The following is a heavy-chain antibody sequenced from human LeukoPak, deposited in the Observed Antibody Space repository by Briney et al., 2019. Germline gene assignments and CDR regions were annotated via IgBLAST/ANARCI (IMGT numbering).Heavy chain of an antibody. V-gene: IGHV3-30*04. J-gene: IGHJ4*02. Sequence: GGSLRLSCAASGFTFSNHAMHWVRQAPGKGLEWVAVILYDGSNRYYADSVNGLFTISRDNSKNMLYLQMNSLRLDDTAVYYCARAKYDLWSGYYAGGFDYWGQGTVVTVAS. CDR3: ARAKYDLWSGYYAGGFDY. CDR1: GFTFSNHA. D-gene: IGHD3-3*01. CDR2: ILYDGSNR.